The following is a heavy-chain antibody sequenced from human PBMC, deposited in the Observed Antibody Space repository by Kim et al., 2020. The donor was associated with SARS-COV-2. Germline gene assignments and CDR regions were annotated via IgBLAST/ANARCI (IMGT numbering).Heavy chain of an antibody. J-gene: IGHJ5*02. D-gene: IGHD3-3*01. V-gene: IGHV4-34*01. Sequence: SETLSLTCAVYGGSFSGYYWSWIRQPPGKGLEWIGEINHSGSTNYNPSLKSRVTISVDTSKNQFSLKLSSVTAADTAVYYCARGVSYDFWSVYYGNWFDPWGQGTLVTVSS. CDR3: ARGVSYDFWSVYYGNWFDP. CDR1: GGSFSGYY. CDR2: INHSGST.